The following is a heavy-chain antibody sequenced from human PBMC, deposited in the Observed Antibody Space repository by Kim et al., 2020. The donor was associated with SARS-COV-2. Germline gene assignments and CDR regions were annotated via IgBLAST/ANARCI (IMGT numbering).Heavy chain of an antibody. V-gene: IGHV4-39*01. D-gene: IGHD3-22*01. Sequence: SETLSLTCTVSGGSISSSSYYWGWIRQPPGKGLEWIGSIYYSGSTYYNPSPKSRVTISVDTSKNQFSLKLSSVTAADTAVYYCARYYDSSGYYFGYWGQGTLVTVSS. J-gene: IGHJ4*02. CDR2: IYYSGST. CDR1: GGSISSSSYY. CDR3: ARYYDSSGYYFGY.